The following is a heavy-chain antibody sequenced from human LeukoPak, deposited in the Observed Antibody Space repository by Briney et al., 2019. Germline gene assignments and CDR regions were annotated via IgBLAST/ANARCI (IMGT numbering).Heavy chain of an antibody. CDR3: ARDSYGNVHDY. Sequence: GGSLRLSCAASGFTFSRYSMNWVRQAPGKGLKWVSSISSSSSYIYYADSVKGRFTISRDNAKNSLYLQMNSLRAEDTAVYYCARDSYGNVHDYWGQGTLVTVSS. CDR1: GFTFSRYS. D-gene: IGHD5-18*01. CDR2: ISSSSSYI. V-gene: IGHV3-21*01. J-gene: IGHJ4*02.